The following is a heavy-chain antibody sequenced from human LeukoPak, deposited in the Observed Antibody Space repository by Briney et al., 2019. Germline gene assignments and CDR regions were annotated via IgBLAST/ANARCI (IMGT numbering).Heavy chain of an antibody. CDR1: GGSISSYY. Sequence: SETLSLTCTVSGGSISSYYWSWLRQPPGKGLEWIGYIFYSGSTNYNPSLESRVTISADTSKNQFSLKLTSVTAADTAVYYCARSVAAAGTARFDYWGQGTLVTVSS. V-gene: IGHV4-59*01. CDR3: ARSVAAAGTARFDY. D-gene: IGHD6-25*01. J-gene: IGHJ4*02. CDR2: IFYSGST.